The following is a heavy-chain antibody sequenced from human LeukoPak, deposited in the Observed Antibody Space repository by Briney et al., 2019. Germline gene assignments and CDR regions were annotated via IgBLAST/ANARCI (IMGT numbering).Heavy chain of an antibody. V-gene: IGHV3-30-3*01. CDR3: AKDAFGI. Sequence: GGSLRLSCAASGFTFSSYAMHWVRQAPGKGLEWVAVISYDGSNKYYADSVKGRFTISRDNSKNTLYLQMNSLRAEDTAVYYCAKDAFGIWGQGTMVTVSS. CDR2: ISYDGSNK. CDR1: GFTFSSYA. J-gene: IGHJ3*02.